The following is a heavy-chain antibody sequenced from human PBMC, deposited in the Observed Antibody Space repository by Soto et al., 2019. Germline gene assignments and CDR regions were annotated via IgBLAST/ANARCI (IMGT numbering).Heavy chain of an antibody. Sequence: QVQLQESGPGLVKPSETLSLTCTVSGGSISSYYWSWIRQPPGKGLEWIGYIYYSGSNNYNPSLKSRVTISVDTSKHQFSLTLSSVTAADTAVYYWATSYRRYCSGGSCYSYFYYYIHVWGKGTTVTVSS. CDR1: GGSISSYY. CDR3: ATSYRRYCSGGSCYSYFYYYIHV. V-gene: IGHV4-59*01. CDR2: IYYSGSN. J-gene: IGHJ6*03. D-gene: IGHD2-15*01.